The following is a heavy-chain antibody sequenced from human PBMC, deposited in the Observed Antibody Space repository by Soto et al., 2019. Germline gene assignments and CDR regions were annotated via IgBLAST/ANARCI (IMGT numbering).Heavy chain of an antibody. J-gene: IGHJ4*02. CDR2: IYYSGST. D-gene: IGHD2-8*02. CDR3: ARDKITGLFDY. V-gene: IGHV4-59*12. Sequence: SETLSLTCTVSGGSISSYYWSWIRQPPGKGLEWIGYIYYSGSTNYNPSLKSRVTISVDTSKNKFSLKLSSVTAADTAVYYCARDKITGLFDYWGQGTLVTVSS. CDR1: GGSISSYY.